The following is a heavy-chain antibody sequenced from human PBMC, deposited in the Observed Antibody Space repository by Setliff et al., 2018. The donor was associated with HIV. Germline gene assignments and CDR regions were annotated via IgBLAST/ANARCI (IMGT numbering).Heavy chain of an antibody. Sequence: SETLSLTCGLSGIPLDRVYSWAWIRQPPGKGLEWIGTISHSGSTHYNSPLQGRISISIDTSKNQFSLTLISVTAADTAMYYCATDQSDYNVLTGFGDFDYWGHGTLVTVSS. CDR3: ATDQSDYNVLTGFGDFDY. D-gene: IGHD3-9*01. V-gene: IGHV4-38-2*02. J-gene: IGHJ4*01. CDR1: GIPLDRVYS. CDR2: ISHSGST.